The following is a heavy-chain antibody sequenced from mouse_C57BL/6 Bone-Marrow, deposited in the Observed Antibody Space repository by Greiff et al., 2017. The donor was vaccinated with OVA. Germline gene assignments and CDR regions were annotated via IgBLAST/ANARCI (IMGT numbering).Heavy chain of an antibody. V-gene: IGHV1-82*01. CDR1: GYAFSSSW. CDR2: IYPGDGDT. J-gene: IGHJ2*01. D-gene: IGHD1-1*01. CDR3: AWIYYYSYYFDY. Sequence: QVQLQQSGPELVKPGASVKISCKASGYAFSSSWMNWVKQRPGKGLEWIGRIYPGDGDTNYNGKFKGKATLTAYKSSSTADMQLSSLTSEDSAVYFCAWIYYYSYYFDYWGQGTTLTVSS.